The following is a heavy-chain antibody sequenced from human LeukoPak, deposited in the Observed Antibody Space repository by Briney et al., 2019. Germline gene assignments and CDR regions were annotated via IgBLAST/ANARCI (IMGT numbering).Heavy chain of an antibody. CDR1: GFTFGDYA. CDR3: TRVTYYYDNSGYFHFDS. J-gene: IGHJ4*02. V-gene: IGHV3-49*04. D-gene: IGHD3-22*01. CDR2: IRRKAHGGTT. Sequence: GRSLRLSCTPSGFTFGDYAMSWVRQAPGKGLEWVSFIRRKAHGGTTEYAASVKGGFSSSRDDSKSIAYLQMNSLKTEDTAVYFCTRVTYYYDNSGYFHFDSWGQGSLVTVSS.